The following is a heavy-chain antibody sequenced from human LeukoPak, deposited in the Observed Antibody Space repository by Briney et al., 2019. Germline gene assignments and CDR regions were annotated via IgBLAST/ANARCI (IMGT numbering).Heavy chain of an antibody. Sequence: PGGSLRLSCAASGFTFSNYGMYWVRQAPGKGLEWVAVISSDGSNEYYGDSVKGRFTISRDNSKDTLYLQMNSLRAEDTAVFYCAKDPIAVAGNNCYRMDVWGQGTTVTVPS. CDR1: GFTFSNYG. J-gene: IGHJ6*02. CDR2: ISSDGSNE. D-gene: IGHD6-19*01. V-gene: IGHV3-30*18. CDR3: AKDPIAVAGNNCYRMDV.